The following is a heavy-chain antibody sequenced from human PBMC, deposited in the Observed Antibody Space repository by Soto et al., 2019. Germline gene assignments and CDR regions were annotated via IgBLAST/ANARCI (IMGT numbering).Heavy chain of an antibody. CDR2: INHSGST. Sequence: SETLSLTCAVYGGSFSGYYWSWIRQPPGKGLEWIGEINHSGSTNYNPSLKSRVTISVDTSKNQFSLKLSSVTAADTAVCYCARGQYYDSSGQLLHWGQGTMVTVSS. V-gene: IGHV4-34*01. CDR3: ARGQYYDSSGQLLH. J-gene: IGHJ3*01. D-gene: IGHD3-22*01. CDR1: GGSFSGYY.